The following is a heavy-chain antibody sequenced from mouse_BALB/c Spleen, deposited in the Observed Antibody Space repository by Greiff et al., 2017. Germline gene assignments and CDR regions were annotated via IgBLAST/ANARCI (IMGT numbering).Heavy chain of an antibody. J-gene: IGHJ3*01. CDR3: ARGDWFAY. V-gene: IGHV14-1*02. CDR2: IDPENGNT. CDR1: GFNIKDYY. Sequence: VQLKQSGAELVRPWALVKLSCKASGFNIKDYYMHWVKQRPEQGLEWIGWIDPENGNTIYDPKFQGKASITADTSSNTAYLQLSSLTSEDTAVYYCARGDWFAYWGQGTLVTVSA.